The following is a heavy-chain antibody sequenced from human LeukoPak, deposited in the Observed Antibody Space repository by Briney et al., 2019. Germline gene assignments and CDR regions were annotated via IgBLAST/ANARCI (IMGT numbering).Heavy chain of an antibody. CDR2: IYTSGST. CDR3: ASMKYSSSWFWFDY. J-gene: IGHJ4*02. Sequence: SETLSLTCTVSGGSISSYYWSWIRQSAGKGLERIGRIYTSGSTNYNPSLKSRVTMSVDTSKNQFSLKLSSVTAADTAVYYCASMKYSSSWFWFDYWGQGTLVTVSS. CDR1: GGSISSYY. V-gene: IGHV4-4*07. D-gene: IGHD6-13*01.